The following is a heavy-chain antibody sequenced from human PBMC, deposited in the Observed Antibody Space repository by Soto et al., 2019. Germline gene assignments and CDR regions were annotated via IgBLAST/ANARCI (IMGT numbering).Heavy chain of an antibody. V-gene: IGHV3-30*18. D-gene: IGHD3-9*01. CDR2: ISNDGSGQ. CDR3: ANAIFGDRAEFDF. J-gene: IGHJ5*01. CDR1: GFTFSSSG. Sequence: GGSLRLSCTASGFTFSSSGMHWVRQAPGKGLEWVAVISNDGSGQFSAESVKGRFTISRDNSKNTLYLQMDSLRAEDTAVYFCANAIFGDRAEFDFWGQGTLVTVSS.